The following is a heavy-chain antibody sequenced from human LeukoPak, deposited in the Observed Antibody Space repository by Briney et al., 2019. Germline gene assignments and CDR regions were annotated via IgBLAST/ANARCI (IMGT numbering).Heavy chain of an antibody. D-gene: IGHD4-23*01. CDR2: IYPGDSDT. V-gene: IGHV5-51*01. J-gene: IGHJ4*02. Sequence: GESLKISCKGSGYSFTSYWIGWVRQMPGKGLEWMGMIYPGDSDTRYSPSFQGQVTISADKSISTAYLQWSSLEASDTAMYYCARTSGDNDGNALYFDYWGQGTLVTVSS. CDR1: GYSFTSYW. CDR3: ARTSGDNDGNALYFDY.